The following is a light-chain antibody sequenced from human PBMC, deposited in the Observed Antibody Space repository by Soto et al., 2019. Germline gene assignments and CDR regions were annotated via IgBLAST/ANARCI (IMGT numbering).Light chain of an antibody. CDR3: QKYNSALFT. CDR1: QGISNY. V-gene: IGKV1-27*01. J-gene: IGKJ5*01. CDR2: AAS. Sequence: DIQMTQSPSSLSASVGDRVTITCRASQGISNYLAWYQQKPGKVPKLRIYAASTLQSGVPSRCSGSGSGTDFTLTISSLQPEDVATYYCQKYNSALFTFGQGTRLEIK.